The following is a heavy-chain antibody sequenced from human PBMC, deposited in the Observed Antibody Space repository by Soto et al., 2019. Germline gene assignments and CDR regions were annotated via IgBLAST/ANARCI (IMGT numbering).Heavy chain of an antibody. CDR3: ARSYYLADAFDV. CDR1: GFRFSDYG. D-gene: IGHD3-16*01. CDR2: ISAFHGNT. J-gene: IGHJ3*01. V-gene: IGHV1-18*01. Sequence: ASVTVSCTASGFRFSDYGFNWLRQAPGQGLEWMGWISAFHGNTETAQGRQDRVTMTTDSSTTTAHVVLTNLTTDDTAIYYCARSYYLADAFDVWGQAAMVTV.